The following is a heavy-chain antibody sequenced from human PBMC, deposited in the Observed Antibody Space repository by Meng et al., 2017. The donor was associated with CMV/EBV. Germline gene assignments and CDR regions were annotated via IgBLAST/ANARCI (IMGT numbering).Heavy chain of an antibody. J-gene: IGHJ4*02. Sequence: LTCAGYGGSFSGYYWSWIRQPPGEGLEWIGEINHSGSTNYNPSLKSRVTITVDTSKNQFSLKLSSVTAADTAVYYCARGQRWLQPIDYWGQGTLVTVSS. D-gene: IGHD5-24*01. V-gene: IGHV4-34*01. CDR2: INHSGST. CDR3: ARGQRWLQPIDY. CDR1: GGSFSGYY.